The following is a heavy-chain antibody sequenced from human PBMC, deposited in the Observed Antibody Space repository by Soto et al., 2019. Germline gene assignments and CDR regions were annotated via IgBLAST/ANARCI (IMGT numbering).Heavy chain of an antibody. Sequence: GGSLRLSCAASGFTFSDYYMSWIRQAPGKGLEWVSYISSSGSTIYYADSVKGRFTISRDNAKNSLYLQMNSLTAADTAVYYCDKVPLSLKFDDYWGQGTQVTVSS. CDR2: ISSSGSTI. V-gene: IGHV3-11*01. CDR3: DKVPLSLKFDDY. J-gene: IGHJ4*02. CDR1: GFTFSDYY.